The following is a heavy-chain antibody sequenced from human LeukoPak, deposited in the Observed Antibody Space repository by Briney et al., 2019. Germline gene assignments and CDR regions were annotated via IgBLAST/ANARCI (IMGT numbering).Heavy chain of an antibody. J-gene: IGHJ4*02. V-gene: IGHV3-30*03. CDR3: ARAAHLEGTYSSGWDY. Sequence: PGGSLRLSCAASGFTFSSYGMHWVRRAPGKGLEWVAVISYDGSNKYYADSGKGRFTISRDNSKNTLYLQMNSLRAEDTAVYYCARAAHLEGTYSSGWDYWGQGTLVTVSS. D-gene: IGHD6-19*01. CDR2: ISYDGSNK. CDR1: GFTFSSYG.